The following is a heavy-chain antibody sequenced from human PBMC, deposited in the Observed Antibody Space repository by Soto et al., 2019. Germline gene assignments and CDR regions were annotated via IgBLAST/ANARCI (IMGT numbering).Heavy chain of an antibody. D-gene: IGHD3-22*01. J-gene: IGHJ3*02. Sequence: LRLSCAASGFTFSSYAMSWVRQAPGKGLEWVSAISGSGGSTYYADSVKGRFTISRDNSKNTLYLQMNSLRAEDTAVYYCVLRRYYYDSSGYYHDAFDIWGQGTMVTVSS. V-gene: IGHV3-23*01. CDR2: ISGSGGST. CDR1: GFTFSSYA. CDR3: VLRRYYYDSSGYYHDAFDI.